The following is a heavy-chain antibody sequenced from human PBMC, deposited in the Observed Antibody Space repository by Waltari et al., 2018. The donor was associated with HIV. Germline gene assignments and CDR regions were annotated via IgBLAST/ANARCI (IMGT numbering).Heavy chain of an antibody. CDR2: IYYTGRA. V-gene: IGHV4-61*03. Sequence: QVQLQESGPGLVKLSETVPLPCSVSGASVSSGSYYWSWVRQPPGKELDWIGNIYYTGRANYNPSLKTRVTISVDTSKNHFSLKLTSVTAGDTAIYYCARVVASAGLRFDRWGQGSLVTVSS. D-gene: IGHD2-21*01. CDR1: GASVSSGSYY. J-gene: IGHJ5*02. CDR3: ARVVASAGLRFDR.